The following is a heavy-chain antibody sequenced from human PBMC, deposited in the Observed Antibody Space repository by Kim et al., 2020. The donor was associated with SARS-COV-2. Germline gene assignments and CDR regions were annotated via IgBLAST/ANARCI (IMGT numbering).Heavy chain of an antibody. D-gene: IGHD3-22*01. CDR3: AKEGVSRNYYDSSGYGTDY. V-gene: IGHV3-23*01. Sequence: GRFTISRDNSKNTLYLQMNSLRAEDTAVYYCAKEGVSRNYYDSSGYGTDYWGQGTLVTVSS. J-gene: IGHJ4*02.